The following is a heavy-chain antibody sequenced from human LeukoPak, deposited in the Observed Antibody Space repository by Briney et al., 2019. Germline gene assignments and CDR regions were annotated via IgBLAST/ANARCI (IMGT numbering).Heavy chain of an antibody. J-gene: IGHJ4*02. Sequence: SQTLSLTCAISGDSVSSNSVASSWVRQSPSRGLEWLGRTYYRSRWYNDYAVSVKSRITINPDTSKNQFSLQLNSVTPEDTAAYYCASDKDYGDYWTYDDYWGQGTLVTVSS. V-gene: IGHV6-1*01. D-gene: IGHD4-17*01. CDR2: TYYRSRWYN. CDR1: GDSVSSNSVA. CDR3: ASDKDYGDYWTYDDY.